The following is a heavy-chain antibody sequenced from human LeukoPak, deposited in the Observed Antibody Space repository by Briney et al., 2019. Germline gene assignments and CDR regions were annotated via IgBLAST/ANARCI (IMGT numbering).Heavy chain of an antibody. Sequence: SETLSLTCTVSGGSISSYYWSWIRQPPGKGLEWIGEINHSGSTNYNPSLKSRVTISVDTSKNQFSLKLSSVTAADTAVYYCSVAGTGGLDYWGQGTLVTVSS. CDR1: GGSISSYY. J-gene: IGHJ4*02. V-gene: IGHV4-34*01. CDR2: INHSGST. D-gene: IGHD6-19*01. CDR3: SVAGTGGLDY.